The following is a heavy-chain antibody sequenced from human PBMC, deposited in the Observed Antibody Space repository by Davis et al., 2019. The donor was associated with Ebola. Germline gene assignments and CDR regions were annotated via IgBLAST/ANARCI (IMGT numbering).Heavy chain of an antibody. CDR1: GFSFSSYA. CDR3: AKDLGTSGAFDI. D-gene: IGHD1-7*01. CDR2: ISAGST. J-gene: IGHJ3*02. Sequence: GGSLRLSCAASGFSFSSYAMSWVRQAPGKGLEWVSAISAGSTFYADSVNGRFTISRDNSKSTLYLQMNTLRAEDTAVYYCAKDLGTSGAFDIWGQGTVVTVSS. V-gene: IGHV3-23*01.